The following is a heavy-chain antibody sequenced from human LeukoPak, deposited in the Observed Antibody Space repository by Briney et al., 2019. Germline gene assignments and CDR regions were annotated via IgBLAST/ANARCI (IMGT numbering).Heavy chain of an antibody. D-gene: IGHD2-21*01. CDR2: INPNNDVT. CDR3: ARSDGAYYFDY. CDR1: GYTLTGYY. V-gene: IGHV1-2*02. J-gene: IGHJ4*02. Sequence: ASVKVSCKASGYTLTGYYMHWVRQAPGQGLEWMGWINPNNDVTNYALKFQGRVTMTRDTSISTAYMELSGLRSDDTAVYYCARSDGAYYFDYWGQGTLVTVSS.